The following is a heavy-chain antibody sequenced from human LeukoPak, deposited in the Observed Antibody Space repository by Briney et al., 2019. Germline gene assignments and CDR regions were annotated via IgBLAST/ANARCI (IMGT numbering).Heavy chain of an antibody. D-gene: IGHD4-17*01. J-gene: IGHJ4*02. CDR1: GGSISSGGYY. V-gene: IGHV4-31*03. CDR2: IYYSGST. CDR3: ARDQSYGEFDY. Sequence: TLSLTCTVSGGSISSGGYYWSWIRQHPGKGLEWIGYIYYSGSTYYNPSLKSRVTVSVDTSKNQFSLKLSSVTAADTAVYYCARDQSYGEFDYWGQGTLVTVSS.